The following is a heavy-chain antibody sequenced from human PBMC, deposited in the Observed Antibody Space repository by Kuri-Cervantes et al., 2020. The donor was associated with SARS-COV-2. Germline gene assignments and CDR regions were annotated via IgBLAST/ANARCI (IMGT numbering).Heavy chain of an antibody. Sequence: ASVKVSCKASGYTFTSYYMHWVRQAPGQGLEWMGIINPSGGSTSYAQKFQGRVTMTRDTSTSTVYMELSSLRSDDTAVYYCARALLWFGELSGFDYWGQGTLVTVSS. J-gene: IGHJ4*02. CDR1: GYTFTSYY. D-gene: IGHD3-10*01. V-gene: IGHV1-46*01. CDR3: ARALLWFGELSGFDY. CDR2: INPSGGST.